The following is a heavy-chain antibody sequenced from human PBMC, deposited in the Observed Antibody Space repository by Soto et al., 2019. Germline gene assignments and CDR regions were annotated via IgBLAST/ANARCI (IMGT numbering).Heavy chain of an antibody. V-gene: IGHV3-23*01. CDR2: ISGSGSGT. Sequence: PGGSLRLSCAASGFTFSSYSIYWVRQAPGKGLEWVSGISGSGSGTYYADSVKGRFTISRDNSKNTLYLQMNSLRAEDTAVYYCAKGSSGYHDTFDYWGQGTLVTVSS. CDR3: AKGSSGYHDTFDY. D-gene: IGHD3-22*01. CDR1: GFTFSSYS. J-gene: IGHJ4*02.